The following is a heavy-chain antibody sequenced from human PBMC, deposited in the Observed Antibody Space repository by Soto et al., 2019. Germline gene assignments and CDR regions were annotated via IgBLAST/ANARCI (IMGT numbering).Heavy chain of an antibody. Sequence: SATLSLTCTVSGGSISSSSYYWGWIRQPPGKGLEWIGSIYYSGSTYYNPSLKSRVTISVDTSKNQFSLKLSSVTAADTAVYYCARTKYSSGWYIWFDPWGQGTLVTVSS. CDR1: GGSISSSSYY. D-gene: IGHD6-19*01. J-gene: IGHJ5*02. V-gene: IGHV4-39*01. CDR3: ARTKYSSGWYIWFDP. CDR2: IYYSGST.